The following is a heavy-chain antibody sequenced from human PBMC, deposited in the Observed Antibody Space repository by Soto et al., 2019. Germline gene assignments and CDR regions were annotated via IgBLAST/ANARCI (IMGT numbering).Heavy chain of an antibody. CDR1: GFTFSNHA. Sequence: GGSLRLSCAASGFTFSNHAMNWVRQAPGKGLEWVSSISGRGRSTYYADSVKGRFTISRDNSQSTLYLQMNSLRAEDTAIYYCAKDQRLWVGELFEEYMDVWGKGTTVTVSS. D-gene: IGHD3-10*01. J-gene: IGHJ6*03. V-gene: IGHV3-23*01. CDR2: ISGRGRST. CDR3: AKDQRLWVGELFEEYMDV.